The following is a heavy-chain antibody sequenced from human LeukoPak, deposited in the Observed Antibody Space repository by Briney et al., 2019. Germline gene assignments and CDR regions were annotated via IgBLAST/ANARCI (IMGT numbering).Heavy chain of an antibody. CDR3: GGDCYESQPPLHNWFDP. V-gene: IGHV3-72*01. Sequence: GGSLRLSCAASGFTFSDHYMDWVRQAPGKGLEWVGRTRNRANSYTTEYAASVKGRFTISRDDSKNSLYLQTNSLKTEDTTEDYCGGDCYESQPPLHNWFDPWGQGTLVTVSS. CDR2: TRNRANSYTT. CDR1: GFTFSDHY. D-gene: IGHD2-15*01. J-gene: IGHJ5*02.